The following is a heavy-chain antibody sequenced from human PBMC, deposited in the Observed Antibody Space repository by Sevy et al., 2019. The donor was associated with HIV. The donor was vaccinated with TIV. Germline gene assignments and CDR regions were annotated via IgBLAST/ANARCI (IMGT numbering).Heavy chain of an antibody. CDR2: IIPIFGTA. CDR3: ARGPEVGYSYGYPFDY. J-gene: IGHJ4*02. Sequence: ASVKVSCKASGGTFSSYAISWVRQAPGQGLEWMGGIIPIFGTANYAQKFQGRVTITADESTSTAYMELRSLRSEDTAVYYCARGPEVGYSYGYPFDYWGQGTLVTVSS. D-gene: IGHD5-18*01. V-gene: IGHV1-69*13. CDR1: GGTFSSYA.